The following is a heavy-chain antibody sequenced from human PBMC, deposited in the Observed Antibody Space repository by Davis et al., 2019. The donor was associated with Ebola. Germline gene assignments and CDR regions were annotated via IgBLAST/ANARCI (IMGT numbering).Heavy chain of an antibody. Sequence: SETLSLTCTVSGHSMRSGYSWGWIRQPPGGGLELVGRISDSESTDYNPSLEGRLTISLDTSKNQFSLKLRSVTAADTAVYYCARDRHDSSAYGFWGQGTLVTVSS. CDR2: ISDSEST. CDR3: ARDRHDSSAYGF. CDR1: GHSMRSGYS. D-gene: IGHD3-22*01. V-gene: IGHV4-38-2*02. J-gene: IGHJ4*02.